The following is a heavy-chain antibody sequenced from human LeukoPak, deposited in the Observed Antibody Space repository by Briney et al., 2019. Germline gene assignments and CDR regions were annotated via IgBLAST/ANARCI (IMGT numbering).Heavy chain of an antibody. CDR3: ARAITVTTPRARRRKSGWFDP. CDR1: GGSISSSSYY. CDR2: IYYSGST. V-gene: IGHV4-39*01. Sequence: SETLSLTCTVSGGSISSSSYYWGWIRQPPGKGLEWIGSIYYSGSTYYNPSLKSRVTISVDTSKNQFSLKLSSVTAADTAVYYCARAITVTTPRARRRKSGWFDPWGQGTLATVSS. D-gene: IGHD4-17*01. J-gene: IGHJ5*02.